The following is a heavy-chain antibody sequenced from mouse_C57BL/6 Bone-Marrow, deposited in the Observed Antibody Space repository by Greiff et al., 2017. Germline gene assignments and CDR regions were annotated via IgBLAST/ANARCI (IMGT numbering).Heavy chain of an antibody. D-gene: IGHD2-1*01. CDR2: IDPENGDT. CDR3: TTGVYYGNYVFYWYFDV. J-gene: IGHJ1*03. Sequence: VQLKESGAELVRPGASVKLSCTASGFNIKDDYMHWVKQRPEQGLEWIGWIDPENGDTEYASKFQGKATITADTSSNTAYLQLSSLTSEDTAVYYCTTGVYYGNYVFYWYFDVWGTGTTVTVSS. V-gene: IGHV14-4*01. CDR1: GFNIKDDY.